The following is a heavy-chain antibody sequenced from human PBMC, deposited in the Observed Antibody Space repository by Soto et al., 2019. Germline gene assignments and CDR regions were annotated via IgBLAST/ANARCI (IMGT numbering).Heavy chain of an antibody. CDR3: ATDPPPYGAGWFLWSDP. CDR1: GFTFSNYA. D-gene: IGHD6-19*01. J-gene: IGHJ5*02. CDR2: IHSNGGT. V-gene: IGHV3-23*01. Sequence: EVQLLESGGGLVQPGGSLTLSCTASGFTFSNYAMTWVRQAPGKGLEWVSAIHSNGGTYYADSLMGRFTISRDNSKNTLFLYMNSLSAEDTDVYYCATDPPPYGAGWFLWSDPWGQGTLVTVSS.